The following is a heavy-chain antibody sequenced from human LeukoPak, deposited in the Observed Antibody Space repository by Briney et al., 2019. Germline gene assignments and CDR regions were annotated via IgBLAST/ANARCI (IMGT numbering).Heavy chain of an antibody. J-gene: IGHJ4*02. CDR2: IYYSGST. D-gene: IGHD3-10*01. CDR1: GGSISSSSYY. V-gene: IGHV4-39*07. CDR3: ARDLASYCYGSGSSTNFDY. Sequence: SETLSLTCTVSGGSISSSSYYWGWIRQPPGKGLEWIGSIYYSGSTYYNPSLKSRVTISVDTSKNQFSLKLSSVTAADTAVYYCARDLASYCYGSGSSTNFDYWGQGTLVTVSS.